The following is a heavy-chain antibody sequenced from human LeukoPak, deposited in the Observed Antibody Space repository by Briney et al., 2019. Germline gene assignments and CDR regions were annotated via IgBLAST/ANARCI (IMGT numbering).Heavy chain of an antibody. CDR1: GFTFSSYA. J-gene: IGHJ4*02. CDR3: AKVDFEGATWGGLFDY. CDR2: ISGSGGST. Sequence: GGSLRLXCAASGFTFSSYAMSWVRQAPGKELEWVSAISGSGGSTYYADSVKGRFTISRDNSKNTLYLQMNSLRAEDTAVYYCAKVDFEGATWGGLFDYWGQGTLVTVSS. V-gene: IGHV3-23*01. D-gene: IGHD1-26*01.